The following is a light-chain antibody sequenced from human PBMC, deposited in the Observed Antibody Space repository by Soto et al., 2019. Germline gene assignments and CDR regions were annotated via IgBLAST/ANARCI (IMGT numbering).Light chain of an antibody. Sequence: DIQMTQSPSTLSASVGDRVTITCRASQSISNWLAWYQQKPGKAPKLVIYKASSVESGVPSRFSGSGSGTEFTLTISSLQPDDFATYYCQQYNGYSYTFGQGTTLEIK. CDR3: QQYNGYSYT. CDR2: KAS. V-gene: IGKV1-5*03. J-gene: IGKJ2*01. CDR1: QSISNW.